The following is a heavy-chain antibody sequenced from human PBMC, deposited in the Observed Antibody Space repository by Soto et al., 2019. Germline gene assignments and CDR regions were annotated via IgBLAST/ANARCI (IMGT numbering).Heavy chain of an antibody. J-gene: IGHJ5*02. Sequence: QVQLVESGGGVVQPGRSLRLSCAASGFTFSSYAMHWVRQAPGKGLEWVAVISYDGSNKYYADSVKGRFTISRDNSKNTLYLQMNSLRAEDTAVYYCARGVGFGESPWFDPWGQGTLVTVSS. CDR1: GFTFSSYA. CDR3: ARGVGFGESPWFDP. D-gene: IGHD3-10*01. CDR2: ISYDGSNK. V-gene: IGHV3-30-3*01.